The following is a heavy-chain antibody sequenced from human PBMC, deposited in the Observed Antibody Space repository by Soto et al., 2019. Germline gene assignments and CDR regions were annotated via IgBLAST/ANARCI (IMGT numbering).Heavy chain of an antibody. CDR2: IGGSGGSK. J-gene: IGHJ6*03. CDR3: AKDQSGNLYYMDV. CDR1: GFTFSNYA. Sequence: GGSLRLSCAASGFTFSNYAMSWVRQAPGKGLEWVSGIGGSGGSKNYAASVMGRFTMSRDNSKSTLYLQMNSLRAEDTAVYYCAKDQSGNLYYMDVWGKGTTVTVSS. V-gene: IGHV3-23*01. D-gene: IGHD3-10*01.